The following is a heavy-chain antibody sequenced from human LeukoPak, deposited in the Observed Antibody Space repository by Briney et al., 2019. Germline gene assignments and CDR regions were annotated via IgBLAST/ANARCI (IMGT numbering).Heavy chain of an antibody. CDR3: ARDYYDSSGVGAFDI. D-gene: IGHD3-22*01. J-gene: IGHJ3*02. Sequence: ASVKVSCKASGYTFTANYMHWVRQAPGQGLEWMGWINPNSGGTNYAQKFQGRVTMTRDTSISTAYMDLSRLRSDDTAAYYCARDYYDSSGVGAFDIWGQGTMVTVSS. CDR1: GYTFTANY. CDR2: INPNSGGT. V-gene: IGHV1-2*02.